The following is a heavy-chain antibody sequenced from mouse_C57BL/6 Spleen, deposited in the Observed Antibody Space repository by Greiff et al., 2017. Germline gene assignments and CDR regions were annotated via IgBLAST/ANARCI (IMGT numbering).Heavy chain of an antibody. J-gene: IGHJ1*03. Sequence: DVKLVESEGGLVQPGSSMKLSCTASGFTFSDYYMAWVRQVPEKGLEWVANINYDGSSTYYLDSLKSRFIISRDNAKNMLYLQLSSLKSEDTATDDCARDYYGTWYFDVWGTGTTVTVSS. CDR3: ARDYYGTWYFDV. CDR1: GFTFSDYY. CDR2: INYDGSST. D-gene: IGHD1-2*01. V-gene: IGHV5-16*01.